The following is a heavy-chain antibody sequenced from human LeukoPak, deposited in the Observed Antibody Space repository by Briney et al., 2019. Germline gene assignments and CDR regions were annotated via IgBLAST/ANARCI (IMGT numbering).Heavy chain of an antibody. D-gene: IGHD3-16*02. CDR3: ASTPHEVWGSYRYYG. CDR2: IYYSGST. Sequence: SETLSLTCTVSVGSISSGGYYWSWIRQHPGKGLEWIGYIYYSGSTYYNLSLKSRVTISVDTSKNQFSLKLSSVTAADTAVYYCASTPHEVWGSYRYYGWGQGTLVAVSS. J-gene: IGHJ4*02. CDR1: VGSISSGGYY. V-gene: IGHV4-31*03.